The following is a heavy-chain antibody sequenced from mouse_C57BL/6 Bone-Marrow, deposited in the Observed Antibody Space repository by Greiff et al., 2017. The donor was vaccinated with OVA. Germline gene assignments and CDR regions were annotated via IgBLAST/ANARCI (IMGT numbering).Heavy chain of an antibody. CDR1: GYTFTSYW. CDR3: ARGVYP. D-gene: IGHD2-1*01. CDR2: IDPSDSYT. J-gene: IGHJ2*01. V-gene: IGHV1-69*01. Sequence: VKLQQPGAELVMPGASVKLSCKASGYTFTSYWMHWVKQRPGQGLEWIGEIDPSDSYTNYNQKFKGKSTLTVDKSSSTAYMQLSSLTSEDSAVYYCARGVYPWGQGTTLTVSS.